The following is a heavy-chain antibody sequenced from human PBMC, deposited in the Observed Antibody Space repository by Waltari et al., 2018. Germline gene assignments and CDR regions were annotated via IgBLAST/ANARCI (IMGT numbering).Heavy chain of an antibody. J-gene: IGHJ6*03. CDR3: TRGPTIAATRYYYYMDV. D-gene: IGHD6-13*01. V-gene: IGHV3-11*04. CDR1: GFPFSDHY. Sequence: QVQLVESGGGLVKSGGALRISCAASGFPFSDHYMTWVRQAPGKGLEWIAYIRSSGSFAEYSDSVRGRFTISRDNTQNSLFLQMNSLRDEDTAIYYCTRGPTIAATRYYYYMDVWGTGTTVT. CDR2: IRSSGSFA.